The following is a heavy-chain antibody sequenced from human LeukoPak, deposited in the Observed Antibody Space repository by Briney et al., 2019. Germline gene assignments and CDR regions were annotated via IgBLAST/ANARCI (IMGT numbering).Heavy chain of an antibody. J-gene: IGHJ4*02. Sequence: SQTLSLTCTVSGGSISSGGYYWSWIRQHPGKGLEWIGYIYYSGSTYYNPSLKSRVTISVDTSKNQFSLKLSSVTAADTAVYYCARGRLIVAPGVYYFEYWGQGTLVTVSS. CDR1: GGSISSGGYY. CDR2: IYYSGST. V-gene: IGHV4-31*03. CDR3: ARGRLIVAPGVYYFEY. D-gene: IGHD5-12*01.